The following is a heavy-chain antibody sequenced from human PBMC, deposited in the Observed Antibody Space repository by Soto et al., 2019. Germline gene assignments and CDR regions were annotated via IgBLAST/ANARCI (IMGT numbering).Heavy chain of an antibody. CDR1: GFTFRNYA. J-gene: IGHJ4*02. V-gene: IGHV3-23*01. D-gene: IGHD3-9*01. CDR3: ARNVKFKCRTPDWSNRFDD. CDR2: LTSGGTP. Sequence: EVQLLESGGGFVQPGGSLRLFCEASGFTFRNYALKWVRQVPGKGLEWVSTLTSGGTPHYVDTVKGRFPISSDNSQSSMYLQMNSLRPEDTATYYVARNVKFKCRTPDWSNRFDDWGQGTLVTVSS.